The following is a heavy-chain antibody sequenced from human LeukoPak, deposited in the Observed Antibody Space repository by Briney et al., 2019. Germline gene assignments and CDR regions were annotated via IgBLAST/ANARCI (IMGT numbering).Heavy chain of an antibody. D-gene: IGHD5-18*01. J-gene: IGHJ4*02. CDR3: ARQSRGYSYGGYDY. CDR1: GGTFSSYA. Sequence: SVKVSCKASGGTFSSYAISWVRQAAGQGLEWRGGIIPIFGTANYARKFQGRVTITTDESTSTAYMELSSLRSEDTAVYYCARQSRGYSYGGYDYWGQGTLVTVSS. V-gene: IGHV1-69*05. CDR2: IIPIFGTA.